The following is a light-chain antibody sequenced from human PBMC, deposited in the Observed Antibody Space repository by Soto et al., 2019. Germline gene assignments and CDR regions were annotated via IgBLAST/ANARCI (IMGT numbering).Light chain of an antibody. CDR3: SSYTSSSTLV. CDR1: SSDVGGYNY. J-gene: IGLJ1*01. V-gene: IGLV2-14*01. CDR2: DVS. Sequence: QCVLTQPASVAGSPGQSITISCTGTSSDVGGYNYVSWYQQHPGKAPKLMIYDVSNRPSGGSNRFSGSKSGNSASLTISGLQAEDEADYYCSSYTSSSTLVFGTGTKVTVL.